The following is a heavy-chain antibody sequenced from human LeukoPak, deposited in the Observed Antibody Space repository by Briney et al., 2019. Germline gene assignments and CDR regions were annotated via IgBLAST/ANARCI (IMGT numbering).Heavy chain of an antibody. CDR1: GYTFTGKY. Sequence: ASVKVSCKASGYTFTGKYMYWVRQAPGQGLEWMGWINPNSGGTNYAQKFQGRVTMTRDTSISTAYMELSRLRSDDTAVYYCARGRITMVRGVISYWGQGTLVTVSS. CDR3: ARGRITMVRGVISY. J-gene: IGHJ4*02. D-gene: IGHD3-10*01. CDR2: INPNSGGT. V-gene: IGHV1-2*02.